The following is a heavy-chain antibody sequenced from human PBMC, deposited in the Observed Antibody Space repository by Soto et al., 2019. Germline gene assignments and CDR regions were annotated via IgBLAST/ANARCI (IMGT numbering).Heavy chain of an antibody. D-gene: IGHD6-13*01. Sequence: ASVKVSCKASGYTFTRYGISWVRQAPGQGLEWMGWISGYNGDTNYAQKFQDRVSMTIDTSTGTVYMELRSLTSDDTAVYYCARDPIRAAPGEDIDPWGQGTLVTVSS. CDR3: ARDPIRAAPGEDIDP. V-gene: IGHV1-18*01. CDR1: GYTFTRYG. CDR2: ISGYNGDT. J-gene: IGHJ5*02.